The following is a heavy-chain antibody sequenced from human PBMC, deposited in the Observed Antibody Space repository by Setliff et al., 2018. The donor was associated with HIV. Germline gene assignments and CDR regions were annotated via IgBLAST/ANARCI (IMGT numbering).Heavy chain of an antibody. CDR1: GYSFSDYY. J-gene: IGHJ6*03. Sequence: ASVKVSCKASGYSFSDYYIHWVRQAPGHGFQWMGWISPKYGGTNYAQNFQGRVTMTRDTSISTAYMELRRLRSDDTAVYYCARGPAPERYYYYYYYMDVWGKGTTVTVSS. CDR3: ARGPAPERYYYYYYYMDV. CDR2: ISPKYGGT. V-gene: IGHV1-2*02.